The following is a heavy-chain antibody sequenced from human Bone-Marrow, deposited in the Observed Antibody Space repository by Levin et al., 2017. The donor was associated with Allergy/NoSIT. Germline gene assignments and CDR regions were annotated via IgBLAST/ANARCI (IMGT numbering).Heavy chain of an antibody. V-gene: IGHV4-39*01. CDR2: IYYSGST. CDR1: GGSITSSSNY. D-gene: IGHD2-15*01. J-gene: IGHJ6*03. Sequence: SETLSLTCTVSGGSITSSSNYWGWIRQPPGKGLQWIGSIYYSGSTYYSPSPKGRVTISVDTSRNQFSLKLRSVTAADTAVYYCARTETIHCSGGRCFSANYYYYYMDVWGKGTTVTVSS. CDR3: ARTETIHCSGGRCFSANYYYYYMDV.